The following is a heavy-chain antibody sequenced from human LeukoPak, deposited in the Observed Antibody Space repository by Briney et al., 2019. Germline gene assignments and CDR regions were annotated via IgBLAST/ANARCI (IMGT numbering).Heavy chain of an antibody. V-gene: IGHV1-69*05. CDR2: IIPIFGTA. J-gene: IGHJ4*02. D-gene: IGHD3-10*01. CDR3: ASPSYGSGSYYKFDY. Sequence: GGSVKVSCKASGGTFSNYAISWVRQAPGQGLEWMGGIIPIFGTANYAQKFQGRVTIATDESTSTAYMELSSLRSEDTAVYYCASPSYGSGSYYKFDYWGQGTLVTVSS. CDR1: GGTFSNYA.